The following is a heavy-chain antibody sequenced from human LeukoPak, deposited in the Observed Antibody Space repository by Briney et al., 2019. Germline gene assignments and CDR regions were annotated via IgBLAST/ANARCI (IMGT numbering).Heavy chain of an antibody. CDR2: IYYSGST. Sequence: SETLSLTCTVSGGSISTGTYYWGWIRQPPGKGPEWIGSIYYSGSTYYTPSLKSRVTISVDTSRNQFSLKLTSVTAADTAIYYCARGAYTSSRFDPWGQGTLVTVSS. V-gene: IGHV4-39*01. D-gene: IGHD6-6*01. J-gene: IGHJ5*02. CDR3: ARGAYTSSRFDP. CDR1: GGSISTGTYY.